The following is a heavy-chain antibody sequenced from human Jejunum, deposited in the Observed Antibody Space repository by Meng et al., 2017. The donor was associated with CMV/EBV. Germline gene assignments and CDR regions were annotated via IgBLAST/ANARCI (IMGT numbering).Heavy chain of an antibody. V-gene: IGHV3-53*01. J-gene: IGHJ4*02. CDR3: AKEGLNAPFDY. CDR1: GFTVSTNY. CDR2: IYSGGNT. Sequence: HLVESGGGLIRPGGSLRLSCAASGFTVSTNYMSWVRQAPGKGLEWVSVIYSGGNTYYADSVKGRFTISRDNSKNTLYLQMNNLRADDTAVYYCAKEGLNAPFDYWGQGTLVTVSS.